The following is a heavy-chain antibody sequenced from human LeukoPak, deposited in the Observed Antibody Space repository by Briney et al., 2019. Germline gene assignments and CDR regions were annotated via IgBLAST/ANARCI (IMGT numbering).Heavy chain of an antibody. J-gene: IGHJ5*02. CDR2: MNPNSGNT. Sequence: GASVKVSCKASGYTFSAYYIHWLRQAPGQGLEWMGWMNPNSGNTGYAQKFQGRVTITGNTSISTAYMELSSLRSEDTAVYYCARGSDGWFDPWGQGTLATVSS. CDR3: ARGSDGWFDP. CDR1: GYTFSAYY. V-gene: IGHV1-8*03.